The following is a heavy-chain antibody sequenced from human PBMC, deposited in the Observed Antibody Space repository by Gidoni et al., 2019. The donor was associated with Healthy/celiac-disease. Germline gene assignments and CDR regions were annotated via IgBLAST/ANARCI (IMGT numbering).Heavy chain of an antibody. CDR1: GYSFTSYW. CDR3: ARHGIYSGYAYY. J-gene: IGHJ4*02. Sequence: EVQLVQSGAEVKKPGESLQVSCKGSGYSFTSYWIGWVRQMPGKGLEWMESIYPGDSDTRDSPSFQGQVTISADKSISTAYLQWSSLMASDTALYYCARHGIYSGYAYYWGQGTLVTVSS. CDR2: IYPGDSDT. V-gene: IGHV5-51*01. D-gene: IGHD5-12*01.